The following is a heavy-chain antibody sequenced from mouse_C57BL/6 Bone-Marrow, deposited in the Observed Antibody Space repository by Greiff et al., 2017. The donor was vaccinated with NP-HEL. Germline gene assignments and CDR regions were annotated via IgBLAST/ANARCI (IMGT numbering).Heavy chain of an antibody. J-gene: IGHJ4*01. D-gene: IGHD1-1*01. CDR3: ARGGSRDDAMDY. Sequence: VQLQQSGPELVKPGASVKISCKASGYSFTGYYMNWVKQSPEKSLEWIGEINPSTGGTTYNQKFKAKATLTVDKSSSTAYMQLKSLTSEDSAVYYCARGGSRDDAMDYWGQGTSGTVSS. CDR2: INPSTGGT. CDR1: GYSFTGYY. V-gene: IGHV1-42*01.